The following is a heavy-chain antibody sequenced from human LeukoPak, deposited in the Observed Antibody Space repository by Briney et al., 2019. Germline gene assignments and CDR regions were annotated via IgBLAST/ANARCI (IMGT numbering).Heavy chain of an antibody. CDR3: ARDHTMIPYYFDY. J-gene: IGHJ4*02. Sequence: ASVKVSCKASGGTFSSYAISWVRQAPGQGLEWMGRIIPIFDIANYAQKFQGRVTITADKSTSTAYMELSSLRSEDTAVYYCARDHTMIPYYFDYWGQGTLVTVSS. V-gene: IGHV1-69*04. D-gene: IGHD3-22*01. CDR2: IIPIFDIA. CDR1: GGTFSSYA.